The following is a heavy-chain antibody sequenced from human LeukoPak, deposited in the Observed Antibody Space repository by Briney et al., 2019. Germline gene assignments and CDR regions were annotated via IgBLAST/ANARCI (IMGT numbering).Heavy chain of an antibody. CDR3: TTESYDT. CDR2: ILSKSEGGTA. J-gene: IGHJ4*02. D-gene: IGHD3-16*01. V-gene: IGHV3-15*01. Sequence: GGSLRLSCAASGFTFSNAWMSWVRQAPGEGLEWVGRILSKSEGGTADYSSPVKGRFTISRDDSKDTLYLQMDSLKTEDTAIYYCTTESYDTWGQGTLVTVSS. CDR1: GFTFSNAW.